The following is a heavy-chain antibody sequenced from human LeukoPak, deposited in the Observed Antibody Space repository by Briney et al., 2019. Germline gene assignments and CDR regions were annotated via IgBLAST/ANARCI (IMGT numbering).Heavy chain of an antibody. J-gene: IGHJ3*02. CDR1: GGSISSYY. V-gene: IGHV4-59*01. CDR2: IYYSGST. CDR3: ARVTASSGYYDAFDI. D-gene: IGHD3-22*01. Sequence: TASETLSLTCTVSGGSISSYYWSWIRQPPGKGLEGIGYIYYSGSTNYNPSLKSRVTISVDTSKNQFSLKLSSVTAADTAVYYCARVTASSGYYDAFDIWGQGTMVTVSS.